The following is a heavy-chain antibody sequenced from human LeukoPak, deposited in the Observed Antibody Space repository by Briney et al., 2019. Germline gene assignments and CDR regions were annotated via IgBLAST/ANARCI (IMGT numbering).Heavy chain of an antibody. J-gene: IGHJ6*03. CDR1: GYTFTSYG. V-gene: IGHV1-18*01. CDR3: ARWGYCSSTSCLYYYYYMDV. Sequence: GASVKVSCKASGYTFTSYGISWVRQAPGQGLEWMGWISAYNGNTNYAQKLQGRVTMTTDTSTSTAYMELRSLRSDDTAVYYCARWGYCSSTSCLYYYYYMDVWGKGTTVTVSS. CDR2: ISAYNGNT. D-gene: IGHD2-2*01.